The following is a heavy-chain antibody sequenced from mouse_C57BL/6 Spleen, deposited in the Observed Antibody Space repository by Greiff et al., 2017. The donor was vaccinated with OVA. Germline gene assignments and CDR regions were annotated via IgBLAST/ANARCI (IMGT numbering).Heavy chain of an antibody. Sequence: QVHVKQPGAELVKPGASVKLSCKASGYTFTSYWMHWVKQRPGQGLEWIGMIHPNSGSTNYNEKFKSKATLTVDKSSSTAYMQLSSLTSEDSAVYYCARDAPFAYWGQGTLVTVSA. CDR2: IHPNSGST. CDR3: ARDAPFAY. J-gene: IGHJ3*01. V-gene: IGHV1-64*01. CDR1: GYTFTSYW.